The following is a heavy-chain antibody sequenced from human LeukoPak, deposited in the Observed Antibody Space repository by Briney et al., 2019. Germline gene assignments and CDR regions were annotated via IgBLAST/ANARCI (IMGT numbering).Heavy chain of an antibody. D-gene: IGHD6-19*01. Sequence: GGSLRLSCAASGFTFSSYAMHWVRQAPGKGLEWVAVISYDGSNKYYADSVKGRFTISRDNSKNTLYLQMNSLRAEDTAVYYCAKRTAQAITAFGVAVAGCFDHWGQGTLVTVSS. J-gene: IGHJ4*02. CDR2: ISYDGSNK. V-gene: IGHV3-30-3*02. CDR1: GFTFSSYA. CDR3: AKRTAQAITAFGVAVAGCFDH.